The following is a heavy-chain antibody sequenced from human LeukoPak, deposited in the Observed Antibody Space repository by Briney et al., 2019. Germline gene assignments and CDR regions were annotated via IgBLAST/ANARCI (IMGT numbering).Heavy chain of an antibody. D-gene: IGHD6-13*01. J-gene: IGHJ4*02. V-gene: IGHV4-59*01. Sequence: SETLSLTCTVSGGSINSYYWSWIRQPPGRGLEWIGSIHYSRSTSYNPSLRSQVTISVDKSKNQFFLKLSSVTATDTAVYYCARRVHSSSWSSYFDYWGQETLVTVSS. CDR3: ARRVHSSSWSSYFDY. CDR1: GGSINSYY. CDR2: IHYSRST.